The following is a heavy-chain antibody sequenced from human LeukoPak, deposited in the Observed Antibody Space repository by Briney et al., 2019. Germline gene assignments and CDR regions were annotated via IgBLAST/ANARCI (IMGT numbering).Heavy chain of an antibody. CDR1: GFTFSSFE. Sequence: GGSLRLSCAASGFTFSSFEMKWVRQAPGKGLEWVSYISSGGSTIYYADSVKGRFTISRDNAKNSLYLQMNSLRAEDTAVYYCARGVEVVAAANNWFDPWGQGNLVTVSS. V-gene: IGHV3-48*03. J-gene: IGHJ5*02. D-gene: IGHD2-2*01. CDR2: ISSGGSTI. CDR3: ARGVEVVAAANNWFDP.